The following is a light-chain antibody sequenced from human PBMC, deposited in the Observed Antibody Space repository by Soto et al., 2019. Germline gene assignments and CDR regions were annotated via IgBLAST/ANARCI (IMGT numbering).Light chain of an antibody. CDR2: GNS. CDR3: QSYDSSLSGSI. Sequence: QSVLTQPPSVSGAPGQRVTISCTGSSSNIGAGYDVHWYQQLPGTAPKLLIYGNSNRPSGVPDRFSGSKSGTSASLAITGXQAXXXADYYCQSYDSSLSGSIFGGGTKLTVL. J-gene: IGLJ2*01. V-gene: IGLV1-40*01. CDR1: SSNIGAGYD.